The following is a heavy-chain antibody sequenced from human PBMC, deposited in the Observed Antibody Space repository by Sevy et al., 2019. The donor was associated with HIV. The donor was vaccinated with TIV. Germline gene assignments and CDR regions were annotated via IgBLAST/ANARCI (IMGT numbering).Heavy chain of an antibody. Sequence: GGSLRLSCAASGFSFAWYWMSWVRQTPEKGLEWVAKINQDGSEKNYVDSVKGRFTISRDNAKNSLYLQMNSLRIEDTAVYYCASKGGSRPNGAFDTWGQGKMVTVSS. V-gene: IGHV3-7*01. CDR2: INQDGSEK. CDR1: GFSFAWYW. D-gene: IGHD3-10*01. J-gene: IGHJ3*02. CDR3: ASKGGSRPNGAFDT.